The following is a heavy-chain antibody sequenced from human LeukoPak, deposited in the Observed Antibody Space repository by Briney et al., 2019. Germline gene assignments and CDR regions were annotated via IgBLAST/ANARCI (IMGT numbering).Heavy chain of an antibody. D-gene: IGHD1-26*01. CDR2: IKSKSDGGTT. V-gene: IGHV3-15*01. CDR3: TTEVPWELRQSY. Sequence: GRSLSLSCASSVFTFSNAWVSGVRQARGKGRESVGGIKSKSDGGTTDYAAPVKGRFTISSDDSKNTLYLQMNSLKTEDTAVYYCTTEVPWELRQSYWGQGTLVTVSS. J-gene: IGHJ4*02. CDR1: VFTFSNAW.